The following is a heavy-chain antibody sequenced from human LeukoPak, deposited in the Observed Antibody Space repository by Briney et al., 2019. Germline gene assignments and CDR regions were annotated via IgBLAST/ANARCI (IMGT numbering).Heavy chain of an antibody. Sequence: ASVKVSCKASGYTFTSYAMHWVRQAPGQRLEWMGWINAGNGNTKYSQKFQGRVTITRDTSASTAYMELSSLRSEDTAVYYCARSMVRDVIITRGYFDYWGQGTLVTVSS. D-gene: IGHD3-10*01. CDR1: GYTFTSYA. V-gene: IGHV1-3*01. CDR2: INAGNGNT. J-gene: IGHJ4*02. CDR3: ARSMVRDVIITRGYFDY.